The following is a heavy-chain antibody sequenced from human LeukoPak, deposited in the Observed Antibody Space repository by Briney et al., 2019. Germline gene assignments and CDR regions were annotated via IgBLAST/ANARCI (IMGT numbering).Heavy chain of an antibody. D-gene: IGHD4-17*01. V-gene: IGHV7-4-1*02. CDR2: INTNTGNP. J-gene: IGHJ6*02. CDR1: GYTSTSYA. CDR3: VGTVTTKYYYGMDV. Sequence: GASVKVSCKASGYTSTSYAMNWVRQAPGQGLEWMGWINTNTGNPTFAQGFTGRFVFSLDTSVSTAYLQISSLKAEDTAVYYCVGTVTTKYYYGMDVWGQGTTVTVSS.